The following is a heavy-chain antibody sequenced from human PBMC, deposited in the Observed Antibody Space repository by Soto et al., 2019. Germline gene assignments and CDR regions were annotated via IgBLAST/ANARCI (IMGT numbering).Heavy chain of an antibody. CDR1: GYKFTNFA. V-gene: IGHV1-3*01. CDR2: INPATGYT. CDR3: ARSPYYDFWSGYQNWFAP. Sequence: QVQLVQSGAEAKEPGASVKVSCKVSGYKFTNFAIHWVRQAPGRSLEWMGWINPATGYTKFSQKFHDRATLTRDTPANTAYMELQSLTSEDTAVYYCARSPYYDFWSGYQNWFAPWGQGTLVTVSS. D-gene: IGHD3-3*01. J-gene: IGHJ5*02.